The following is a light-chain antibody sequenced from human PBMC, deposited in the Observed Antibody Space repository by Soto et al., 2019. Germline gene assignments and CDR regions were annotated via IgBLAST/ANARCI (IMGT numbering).Light chain of an antibody. Sequence: ALTQPASVSGSPGQSITISCTGTSSDVGAYNFVSWHQQHPGKAPKLMIYNVYDRPSGISYRFSGSKSGNTASLTISGLQGEDEADYYCSAYTVSRTYVFGTGTKV. J-gene: IGLJ1*01. CDR1: SSDVGAYNF. CDR3: SAYTVSRTYV. V-gene: IGLV2-14*03. CDR2: NVY.